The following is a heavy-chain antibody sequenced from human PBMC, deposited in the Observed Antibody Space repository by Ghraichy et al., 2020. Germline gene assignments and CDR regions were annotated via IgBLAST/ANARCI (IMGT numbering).Heavy chain of an antibody. CDR3: ARPHNYYDSSGYCDY. Sequence: GGSLRLSCAASGFTFSSYSMNWVRQAPGKGLEWVSSISSSSYIYYADSVKGRFTISRDNAKNSLYLQMNSLRAEDTAVYYCARPHNYYDSSGYCDYWGQGTLVTVSS. V-gene: IGHV3-21*01. CDR1: GFTFSSYS. D-gene: IGHD3-22*01. J-gene: IGHJ4*02. CDR2: ISSSSYI.